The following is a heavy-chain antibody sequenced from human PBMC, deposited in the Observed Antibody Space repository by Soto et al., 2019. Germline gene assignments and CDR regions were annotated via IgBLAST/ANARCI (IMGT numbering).Heavy chain of an antibody. D-gene: IGHD3-22*01. Sequence: SQTLSLTCAISGDSVSSNSAAWNWIRQSPSRGLEWLGRTYYRSKWYNDYAVSVKSRITINPDTSKNQFSLQLNSVTPEDTAVYYCAISTTYDSSGSPEFDYSGQVTLVTVSS. CDR2: TYYRSKWYN. V-gene: IGHV6-1*01. CDR1: GDSVSSNSAA. J-gene: IGHJ4*02. CDR3: AISTTYDSSGSPEFDY.